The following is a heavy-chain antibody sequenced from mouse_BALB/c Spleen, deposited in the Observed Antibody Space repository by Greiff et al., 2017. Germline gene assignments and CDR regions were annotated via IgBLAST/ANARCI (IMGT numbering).Heavy chain of an antibody. CDR3: ARDRSLYYYGSSYGFAY. CDR1: GYSITSGYY. Sequence: EVKLMESGPGLVKPSQSLSLTCSVTGYSITSGYYWNWIRQFPGNKLEWMGYISYDGSNNYNPSLKNRISITRDTSKNQFFLKLNSVTTEDTATYYCARDRSLYYYGSSYGFAYWGQGTLVTVSA. V-gene: IGHV3-6*02. D-gene: IGHD1-1*01. CDR2: ISYDGSN. J-gene: IGHJ3*01.